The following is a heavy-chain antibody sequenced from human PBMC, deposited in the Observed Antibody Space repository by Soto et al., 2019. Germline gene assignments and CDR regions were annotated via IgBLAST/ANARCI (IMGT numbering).Heavy chain of an antibody. D-gene: IGHD4-17*01. J-gene: IGHJ6*02. CDR3: ARGLRWHYYYGMDV. CDR1: GGSISSGGYY. CDR2: IYYSGST. V-gene: IGHV4-31*03. Sequence: QVQLQESGPGLVKPSQTLSLTCTVSGGSISSGGYYWSWIRQHPGKGLEWIGYIYYSGSTYYNPSLKSRVTIAVDTSKNQFSLKLSSVTAADTAVYYCARGLRWHYYYGMDVWGQGTTVTVSS.